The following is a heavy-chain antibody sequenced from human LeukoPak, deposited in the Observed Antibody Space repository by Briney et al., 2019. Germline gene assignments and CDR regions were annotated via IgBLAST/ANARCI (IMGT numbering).Heavy chain of an antibody. CDR1: GFTFSSYA. D-gene: IGHD6-13*01. V-gene: IGHV3-23*01. CDR3: AKGGRGAAAADYYYYYMDV. Sequence: GGSLRLSCAASGFTFSSYAMSWVRQAPGKGLGWVSAISGSGGSTYYADSVKGRFTISRDNSKNTLYLQMNSLRAEDTAVYYCAKGGRGAAAADYYYYYMDVWGKGTTVTVSS. CDR2: ISGSGGST. J-gene: IGHJ6*03.